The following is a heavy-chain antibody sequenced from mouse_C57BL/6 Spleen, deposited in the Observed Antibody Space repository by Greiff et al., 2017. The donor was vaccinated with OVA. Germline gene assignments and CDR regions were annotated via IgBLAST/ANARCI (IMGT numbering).Heavy chain of an antibody. Sequence: EVQLQQSGPELVKPGASVKISCKASGYTFTDYYMNWVKQSHGKSLEWIGDINPNNGGTSYNQKFKGKATLTVDKSSSTAYMELRSLTSEDSAVYYCAREGLRRESLGYYYAMDYWGQGTSVTVSS. CDR2: INPNNGGT. D-gene: IGHD2-2*01. J-gene: IGHJ4*01. CDR3: AREGLRRESLGYYYAMDY. CDR1: GYTFTDYY. V-gene: IGHV1-26*01.